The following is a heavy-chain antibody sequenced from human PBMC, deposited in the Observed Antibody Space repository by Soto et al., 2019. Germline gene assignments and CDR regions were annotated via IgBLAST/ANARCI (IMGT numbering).Heavy chain of an antibody. Sequence: EVQLVESGGDLVKPGGSLRLSCAASGFTFSSYNMSWVRQPPGKGLEWVSSISGSSTYIYYADSLKGRFTISRDNAKNSLYLQMDSLRAEDTAVYYCARETSYGSFDYWGQGTLVTVSS. D-gene: IGHD3-10*01. V-gene: IGHV3-21*01. CDR2: ISGSSTYI. CDR3: ARETSYGSFDY. CDR1: GFTFSSYN. J-gene: IGHJ4*02.